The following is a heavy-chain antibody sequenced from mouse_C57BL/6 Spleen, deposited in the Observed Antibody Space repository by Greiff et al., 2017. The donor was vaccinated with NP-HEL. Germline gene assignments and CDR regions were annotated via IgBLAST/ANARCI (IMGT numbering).Heavy chain of an antibody. CDR2: INPSTGGT. CDR3: ARYYYGNSAWFAY. Sequence: VQLKESGPELVKPGASVKISCKASGYSFTGYYMNWVKQSPEKSLEWIGEINPSTGGTTYNQKFKAKATLTVDKSSSTAYMQLKSLTSEDSAVYYCARYYYGNSAWFAYWGQGTLVTVSA. CDR1: GYSFTGYY. J-gene: IGHJ3*01. D-gene: IGHD2-1*01. V-gene: IGHV1-42*01.